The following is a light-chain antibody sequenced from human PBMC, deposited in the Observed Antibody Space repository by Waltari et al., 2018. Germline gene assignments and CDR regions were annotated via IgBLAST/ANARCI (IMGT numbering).Light chain of an antibody. CDR2: GAS. J-gene: IGKJ2*03. CDR3: QHYNNRPPYS. V-gene: IGKV3-15*01. Sequence: EIELTQSPATLSASPGERVTLSCRASQGISNNLVWYQHKPGQSPRLLVYGASARATGVPERFSGSGYRTEFTLTISSLHAEDFAVYYCQHYNNRPPYSFGKGTKLDIK. CDR1: QGISNN.